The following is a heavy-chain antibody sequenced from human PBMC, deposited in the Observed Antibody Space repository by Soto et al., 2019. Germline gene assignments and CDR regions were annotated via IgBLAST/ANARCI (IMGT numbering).Heavy chain of an antibody. CDR3: AKGPHYDYIWGSYRYQWFDP. CDR2: IRGSGGST. V-gene: IGHV3-23*01. Sequence: EVQLLESGGGLVQPGGSLRLSCAASGFTFSSYAMSWVRQAPGKGLEWVSAIRGSGGSTYYADSVKGRFTISRDNSKNTLYLQMNSLRAEDTAVYYCAKGPHYDYIWGSYRYQWFDPWGQGTLVTVSS. D-gene: IGHD3-16*02. CDR1: GFTFSSYA. J-gene: IGHJ5*02.